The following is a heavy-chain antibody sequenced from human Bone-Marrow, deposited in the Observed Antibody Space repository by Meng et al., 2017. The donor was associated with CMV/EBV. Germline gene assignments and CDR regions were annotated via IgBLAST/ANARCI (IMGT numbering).Heavy chain of an antibody. D-gene: IGHD6-6*01. CDR2: MNAKTGDA. CDR3: ARVNWAKKWSSSTYLDH. CDR1: GGTFTTSA. V-gene: IGHV1-2*02. Sequence: ASVKVSCKASGGTFTTSAIVWVRQAPGHGLEWMGWMNAKTGDAKYGEKFQGRVSMTRATSVTTAYMEMSGLRSDDTAVYYCARVNWAKKWSSSTYLDHWGQGTLVTVSA. J-gene: IGHJ4*02.